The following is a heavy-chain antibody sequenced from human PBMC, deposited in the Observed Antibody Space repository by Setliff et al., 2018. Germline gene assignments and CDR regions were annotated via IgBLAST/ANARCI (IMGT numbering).Heavy chain of an antibody. CDR2: INPNNGDT. Sequence: ASVKVSCKASGYTFTGYYFHWVRQAPGQGLEWMGWINPNNGDTKSAQKFQGRLTMTRDTSISTAYMELSSLRSDDTAVYYCARQPMDTIMVTFDYWGQGIQVTVS. CDR3: ARQPMDTIMVTFDY. J-gene: IGHJ4*02. CDR1: GYTFTGYY. D-gene: IGHD5-12*01. V-gene: IGHV1-2*02.